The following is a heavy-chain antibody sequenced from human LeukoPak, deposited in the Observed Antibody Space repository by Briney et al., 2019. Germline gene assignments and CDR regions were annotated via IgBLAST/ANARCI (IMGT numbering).Heavy chain of an antibody. CDR1: GYTFTSYA. CDR3: ARGVGGWYYMDV. CDR2: INAGNGNT. D-gene: IGHD6-19*01. Sequence: ASVKVSCKASGYTFTSYAMHWVRQAPGQRLEWMGWINAGNGNTKYSQEFQGRVTITRDTSASTAYMELSSLRSEDMAVYYCARGVGGWYYMDVWGKGTTVTVSS. J-gene: IGHJ6*03. V-gene: IGHV1-3*03.